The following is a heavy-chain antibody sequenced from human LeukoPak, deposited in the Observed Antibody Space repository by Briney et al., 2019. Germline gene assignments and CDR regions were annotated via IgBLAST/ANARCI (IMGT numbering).Heavy chain of an antibody. J-gene: IGHJ4*02. D-gene: IGHD7-27*01. Sequence: PGGSLRLSCEASGFTFSRYGLHWVRQAAGKGLEWVAFIRYAVKGRFTISRDNSKNTLYLQMNSLRSEDTAVYYCAKDIVTGLDHWGQGTLVTVS. CDR2: IRYA. CDR3: AKDIVTGLDH. V-gene: IGHV3-30*02. CDR1: GFTFSRYG.